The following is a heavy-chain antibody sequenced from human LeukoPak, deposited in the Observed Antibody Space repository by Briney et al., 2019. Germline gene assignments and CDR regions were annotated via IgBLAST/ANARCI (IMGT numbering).Heavy chain of an antibody. Sequence: SETLSLTCAVSGASISGSGYYLGWIRQPPGKGLEWIGNIYYTGSTYYNASLQSRVTISIDMSKNQFSLRLSSVTAADTAVYFCARQTGSGLFLLPGGQGTLVTVSS. V-gene: IGHV4-39*01. D-gene: IGHD3/OR15-3a*01. J-gene: IGHJ4*02. CDR1: GASISGSGYY. CDR3: ARQTGSGLFLLP. CDR2: IYYTGST.